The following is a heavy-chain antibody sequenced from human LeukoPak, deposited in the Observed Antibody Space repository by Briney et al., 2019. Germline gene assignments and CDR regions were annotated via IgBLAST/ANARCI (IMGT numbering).Heavy chain of an antibody. V-gene: IGHV4-34*01. D-gene: IGHD2-15*01. CDR1: GGSFSGYY. CDR3: ARTPSAATRYYYYYGMDV. CDR2: INHSGST. J-gene: IGHJ6*04. Sequence: SETLSLTCAVYGGSFSGYYWSWLRQPPGKGLEWIGEINHSGSTNYNPSLKSRVTISVDTSKNQFSLKLSSVTAADTAVYYCARTPSAATRYYYYYGMDVWGNGTTVTVSS.